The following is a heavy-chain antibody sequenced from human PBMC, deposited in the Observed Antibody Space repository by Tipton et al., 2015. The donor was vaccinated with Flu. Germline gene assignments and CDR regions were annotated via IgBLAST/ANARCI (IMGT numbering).Heavy chain of an antibody. V-gene: IGHV4-34*01. CDR3: ARGSGSGTFMIFDL. D-gene: IGHD3-10*01. Sequence: TLSLTCVVYGGSFSGDYCSWIRQPPGKGLEWIGEVNHSGSTNYNPSLKSRVTISVDTSKNHFSLKLSSVTAADTAVYYCARGSGSGTFMIFDLWGQGTLVTVSS. J-gene: IGHJ4*02. CDR2: VNHSGST. CDR1: GGSFSGDY.